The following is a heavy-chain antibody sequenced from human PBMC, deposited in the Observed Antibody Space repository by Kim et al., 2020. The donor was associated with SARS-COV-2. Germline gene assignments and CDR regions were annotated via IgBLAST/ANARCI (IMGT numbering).Heavy chain of an antibody. V-gene: IGHV3-48*01. J-gene: IGHJ4*02. D-gene: IGHD3-16*02. Sequence: VKRRFTISKENGKNSLYLQVNSLRAEDTAVYYCARENGDYVWGSYRYFDFWGQGTLVTVSS. CDR3: ARENGDYVWGSYRYFDF.